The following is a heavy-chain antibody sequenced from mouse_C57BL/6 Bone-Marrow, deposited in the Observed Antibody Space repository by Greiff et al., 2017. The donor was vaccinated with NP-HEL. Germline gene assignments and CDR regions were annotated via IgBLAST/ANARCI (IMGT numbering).Heavy chain of an antibody. V-gene: IGHV5-6*01. Sequence: EVHLVESGGDLVKPGGSLKLSCAASGFTFSSYGMSWVRQTPDKRLEWVATISSGGSYTYYPDSVKGRFTISRDNAKNTLYLQMSSLKSEDTAMYYCARHSNEAYWGQGTLVTVSA. D-gene: IGHD2-5*01. J-gene: IGHJ3*01. CDR1: GFTFSSYG. CDR2: ISSGGSYT. CDR3: ARHSNEAY.